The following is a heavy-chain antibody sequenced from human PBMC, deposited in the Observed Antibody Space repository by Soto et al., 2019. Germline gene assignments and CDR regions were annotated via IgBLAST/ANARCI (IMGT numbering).Heavy chain of an antibody. V-gene: IGHV1-2*04. D-gene: IGHD3-10*01. CDR3: ARGHYYGSGSYYKGVLCNWFDP. Sequence: ASVKVSCKASGYTFTGYYMHWVRQAPGQGLEWMGWINPNSGGTNYAQKFQGWVTMTRDTSISTAYMELSRLRSDDTAVYYCARGHYYGSGSYYKGVLCNWFDPWGQGTLVTVSS. J-gene: IGHJ5*02. CDR1: GYTFTGYY. CDR2: INPNSGGT.